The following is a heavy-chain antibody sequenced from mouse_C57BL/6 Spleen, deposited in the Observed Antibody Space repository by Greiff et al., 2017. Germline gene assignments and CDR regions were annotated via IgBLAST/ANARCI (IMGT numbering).Heavy chain of an antibody. D-gene: IGHD2-14*01. Sequence: QVHVKQPGAELMKPGASVKLSCKASGYTFTGYWIEWVKQRPGHGLAWIGEILPGRGSTNYNEKFKGKATFTADTSSNTAYMQLSSLPTEDSAIYYCARRAGYYYAMDYWGQGTSVTVSS. CDR3: ARRAGYYYAMDY. CDR1: GYTFTGYW. CDR2: ILPGRGST. J-gene: IGHJ4*01. V-gene: IGHV1-9*01.